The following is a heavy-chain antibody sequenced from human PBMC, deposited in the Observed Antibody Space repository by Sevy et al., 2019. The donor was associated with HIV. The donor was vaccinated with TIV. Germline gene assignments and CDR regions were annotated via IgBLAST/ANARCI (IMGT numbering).Heavy chain of an antibody. J-gene: IGHJ6*02. Sequence: GGSLRLSCAASGFTFSSYAMSWVRQAPGKGLEWVSAISGSGGSTYYADSVKGRFTISRDNSKNTLYLQMNSLRAEDTAVYYCAKDGVTIFGVVIALYYYGMDVWGQGTTVTVSS. CDR3: AKDGVTIFGVVIALYYYGMDV. D-gene: IGHD3-3*01. CDR1: GFTFSSYA. V-gene: IGHV3-23*01. CDR2: ISGSGGST.